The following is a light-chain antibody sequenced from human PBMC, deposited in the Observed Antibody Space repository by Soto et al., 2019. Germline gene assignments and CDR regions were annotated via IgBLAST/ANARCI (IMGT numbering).Light chain of an antibody. J-gene: IGLJ1*01. CDR1: SSNIGGNT. V-gene: IGLV1-44*01. Sequence: QSVLTQPPSESGTPGQRVTISCSGSSSNIGGNTVNWYQQFPGTAPKLLIYSNNQRPSGVPDRFSGSKSGTSASLATSGLQSEDEADYYCAAWDDSLNAYVFRTGTKVTLL. CDR3: AAWDDSLNAYV. CDR2: SNN.